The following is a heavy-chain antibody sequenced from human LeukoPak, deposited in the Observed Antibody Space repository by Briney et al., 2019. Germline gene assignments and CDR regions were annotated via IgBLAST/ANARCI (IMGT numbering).Heavy chain of an antibody. V-gene: IGHV3-21*01. D-gene: IGHD6-19*01. CDR3: GLAVAGTRFDY. J-gene: IGHJ4*02. CDR2: ISSSSSYI. Sequence: GGSLRLSCAASGFTFSSYSMNWVRQAPGKGLEWVSSISSSSSYIYYADSVKGRYTISRDNAKNSLYLQMNSLRAEDTAVYYCGLAVAGTRFDYWGQGTLVTVSS. CDR1: GFTFSSYS.